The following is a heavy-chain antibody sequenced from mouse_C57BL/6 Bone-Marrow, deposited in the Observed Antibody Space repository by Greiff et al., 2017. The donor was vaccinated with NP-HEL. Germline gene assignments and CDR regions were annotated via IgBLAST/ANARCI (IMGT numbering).Heavy chain of an antibody. Sequence: VQLQQSGAELVRPGASVKLSCTASGFNIKDDYMHWVKQRPEQGLEWIGWIDPENGDTEYASKFQGKATITADTSSNTAYLQLSSLTSEDTAVYYCTSTRYCDYWGQGTTLTVSA. CDR2: IDPENGDT. CDR1: GFNIKDDY. CDR3: TSTRYCDY. V-gene: IGHV14-4*01. D-gene: IGHD2-1*01. J-gene: IGHJ2*01.